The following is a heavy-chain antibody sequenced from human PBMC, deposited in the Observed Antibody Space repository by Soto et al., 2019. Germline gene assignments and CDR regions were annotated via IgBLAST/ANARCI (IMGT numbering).Heavy chain of an antibody. Sequence: PGGSLRLSCAASGFTFSSYSMNWVRQAPGKGLEWVAFICSDGSYIYYADSVKGRFTISRDNSKNTLYLQMNSLRAEDTAVYYCAREHYGSGSYLDYYYGMDVWGQGTTVTVSS. V-gene: IGHV3-21*01. CDR2: ICSDGSYI. CDR1: GFTFSSYS. D-gene: IGHD3-10*01. CDR3: AREHYGSGSYLDYYYGMDV. J-gene: IGHJ6*02.